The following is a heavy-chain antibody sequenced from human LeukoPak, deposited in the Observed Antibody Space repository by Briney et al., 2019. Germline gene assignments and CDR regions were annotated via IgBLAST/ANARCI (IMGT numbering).Heavy chain of an antibody. D-gene: IGHD6-13*01. CDR1: GGSIRSNY. J-gene: IGHJ6*03. V-gene: IGHV4-4*07. CDR3: ARTLDKDSSSAHYYYYMDV. Sequence: PSETLSLTCTVSGGSIRSNYWSWIRQSAAKGLEWIGRIYSSGNTNYNPSFESRVTMSVDTSKNQLSLKLKSVTAADTAVYYCARTLDKDSSSAHYYYYMDVWGKGTTVTVSS. CDR2: IYSSGNT.